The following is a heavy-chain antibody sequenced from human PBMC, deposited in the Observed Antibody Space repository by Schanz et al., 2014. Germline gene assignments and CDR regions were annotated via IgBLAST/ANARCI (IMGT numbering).Heavy chain of an antibody. D-gene: IGHD3-10*01. CDR2: ISGSGAST. V-gene: IGHV3-23*04. CDR1: GFTFSGYS. CDR3: ARIGGSVFDY. Sequence: EVQLVQSGGGLVQPGGSLRLSCAASGFTFSGYSMNWVRQAPGKGLEWVSGISGSGASTYYADSVKGRFTISRDNSNKTVDLQMNSLRAEDTAVYYCARIGGSVFDYWAQGTLVTVSS. J-gene: IGHJ4*02.